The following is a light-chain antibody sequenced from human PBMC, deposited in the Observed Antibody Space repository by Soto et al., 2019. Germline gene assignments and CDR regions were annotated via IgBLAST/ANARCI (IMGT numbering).Light chain of an antibody. Sequence: QSALTQPASVSGSPGQSITISCTGTSSDVGTYNYVSWYQHHPGKAPKLIIYEVSNRPSGVSNRFSGSKSGSTASLTISGLQAEDEADYHCTSYTRATALVFGIGPKVAVL. CDR1: SSDVGTYNY. J-gene: IGLJ1*01. CDR3: TSYTRATALV. V-gene: IGLV2-14*01. CDR2: EVS.